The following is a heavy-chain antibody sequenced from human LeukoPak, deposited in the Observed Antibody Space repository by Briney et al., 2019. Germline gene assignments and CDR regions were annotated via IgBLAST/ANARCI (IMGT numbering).Heavy chain of an antibody. Sequence: GGSLRLSCAASGFTFSSYATSWVRQAPGKGLEWVSSMSGSGGSTYYADSVKGRFTISRDDSKNTLYLQMNSLRAEDTAVYYCARVRYGELDVWGQGTTVTVSS. CDR2: MSGSGGST. V-gene: IGHV3-23*01. D-gene: IGHD4-17*01. CDR1: GFTFSSYA. CDR3: ARVRYGELDV. J-gene: IGHJ6*02.